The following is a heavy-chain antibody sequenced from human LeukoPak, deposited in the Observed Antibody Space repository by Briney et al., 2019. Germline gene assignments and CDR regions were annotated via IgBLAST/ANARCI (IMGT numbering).Heavy chain of an antibody. D-gene: IGHD2-21*01. Sequence: SETLSLTCIVSGGSISGYHWGWVRQPPGKGLEYISFIYYNGDTNYNPSLKSRVTMSVDTSKNQFSLKLSSVTAADPAVYYCARLGDCGHDCYSHDYWGQGTLVTVSS. CDR2: IYYNGDT. V-gene: IGHV4-59*08. CDR3: ARLGDCGHDCYSHDY. CDR1: GGSISGYH. J-gene: IGHJ4*02.